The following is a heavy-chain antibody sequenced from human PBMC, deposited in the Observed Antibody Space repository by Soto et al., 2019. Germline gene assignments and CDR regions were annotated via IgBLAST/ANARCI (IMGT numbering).Heavy chain of an antibody. V-gene: IGHV1-8*01. CDR1: GYTFTSYD. D-gene: IGHD2-2*01. CDR3: ARDSIVLVPAAMGYYYYGMDV. J-gene: IGHJ6*02. CDR2: MNPNSGNT. Sequence: EASVKVSCKASGYTFTSYDINWVRQATGQGLEWMGWMNPNSGNTGYAQKFQGRVTMTRNTSISTAYMELSSLRSEDTAVYYCARDSIVLVPAAMGYYYYGMDVWGQGTTVTVSS.